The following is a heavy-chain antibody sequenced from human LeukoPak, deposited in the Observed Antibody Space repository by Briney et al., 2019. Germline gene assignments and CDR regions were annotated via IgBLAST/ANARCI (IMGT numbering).Heavy chain of an antibody. CDR1: GFTFSSYA. J-gene: IGHJ2*01. CDR2: IRGSGATT. CDR3: AKGGGDYPHWYFDL. D-gene: IGHD4-17*01. V-gene: IGHV3-23*01. Sequence: GGSLRLSCAASGFTFSSYAMSWVSQAPGKGLEWVSAIRGSGATTYYADSVKGRFTISRDNSKNTLCLHMNSLRAEDTAVYYCAKGGGDYPHWYFDLWGPGTLVTVSS.